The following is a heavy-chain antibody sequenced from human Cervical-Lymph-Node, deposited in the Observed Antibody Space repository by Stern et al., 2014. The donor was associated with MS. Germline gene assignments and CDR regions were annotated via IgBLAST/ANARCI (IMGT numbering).Heavy chain of an antibody. CDR3: ATDRDRGFDDSD. D-gene: IGHD2-21*02. Sequence: EVQLVESGGGLVQPGGSLRLSCVASGFTLSGYNMNWVRQAPGKGLEWVSYITVGSGDIYYADSVKGRFTISRDDAKNSLYLQMDSLRDEDTALYYCATDRDRGFDDSDWGQGTLVTVSS. J-gene: IGHJ4*02. V-gene: IGHV3-48*02. CDR2: ITVGSGDI. CDR1: GFTLSGYN.